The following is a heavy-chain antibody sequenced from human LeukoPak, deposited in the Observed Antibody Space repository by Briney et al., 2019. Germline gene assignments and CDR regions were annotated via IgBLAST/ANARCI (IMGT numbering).Heavy chain of an antibody. CDR3: ASGPYYYDSSGHLVY. J-gene: IGHJ4*02. V-gene: IGHV4-30-2*01. D-gene: IGHD3-22*01. CDR1: GGSVSSGGYS. CDR2: IYHSGST. Sequence: PSETLSLTCAVSGGSVSSGGYSWSWIRQPPGKGLEWIGYIYHSGSTYYNPSLKSRVTISVDRSKNQFSLKLSSVTAADTAVYCCASGPYYYDSSGHLVYWGQGTLVTVSS.